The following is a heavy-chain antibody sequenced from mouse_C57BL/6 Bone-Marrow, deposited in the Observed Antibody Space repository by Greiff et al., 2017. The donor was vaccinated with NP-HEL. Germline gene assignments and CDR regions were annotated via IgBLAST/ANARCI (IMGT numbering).Heavy chain of an antibody. Sequence: EVQLQQSGPELVKPGDSVKISCKASGYSFTGYFMNWVMQSHGKSLEWIGRINPYNGDTFYNQKFKGKATLTVDKSSSTAHMELRSLTSEDSAVYYCARKLLWYQGFDYGGQGTTLTVSA. J-gene: IGHJ2*01. D-gene: IGHD2-1*01. V-gene: IGHV1-20*01. CDR1: GYSFTGYF. CDR2: INPYNGDT. CDR3: ARKLLWYQGFDY.